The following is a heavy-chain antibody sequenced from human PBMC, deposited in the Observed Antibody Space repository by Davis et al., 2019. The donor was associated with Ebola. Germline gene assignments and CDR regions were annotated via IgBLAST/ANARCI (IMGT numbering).Heavy chain of an antibody. V-gene: IGHV3-30-3*01. J-gene: IGHJ3*02. CDR2: ISYDGSNK. CDR1: GFTFSSYA. CDR3: AREIKVDTAMVLPGRDAFDI. D-gene: IGHD5-18*01. Sequence: PGGSLRLSCAASGFTFSSYAMHWVRQAPGKGLEWVAVISYDGSNKYYADSVKGRFTISRDNSKNTLYLQMNSLRAEDTAVYYCAREIKVDTAMVLPGRDAFDIWGQGTMVTVSS.